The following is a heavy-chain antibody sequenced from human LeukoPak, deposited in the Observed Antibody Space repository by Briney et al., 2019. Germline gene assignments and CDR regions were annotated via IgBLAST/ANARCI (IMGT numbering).Heavy chain of an antibody. CDR1: GFTFSSYS. Sequence: PGGSLRLSCAASGFTFSSYSMNWVRQAPGKGLEWVSAISSSSSYIYYADSVKGRFTISRDNAKNSLYLQMNSLRAEDTAVYYCAELGITMIGGVWGKGTTVTISS. CDR2: ISSSSSYI. V-gene: IGHV3-21*01. J-gene: IGHJ6*04. D-gene: IGHD3-10*02. CDR3: AELGITMIGGV.